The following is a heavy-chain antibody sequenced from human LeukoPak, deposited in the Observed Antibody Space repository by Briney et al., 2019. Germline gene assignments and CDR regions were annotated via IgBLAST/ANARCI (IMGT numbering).Heavy chain of an antibody. CDR3: ARGVVVVPAAIVY. D-gene: IGHD2-2*02. J-gene: IGHJ4*02. V-gene: IGHV1-2*02. CDR1: GYTFTGYY. Sequence: ASVKVSCKASGYTFTGYYMHWVRQAPGKGLAWMGWINPKSGGTNYAQKFHGRVTMTRDTSISTAYMELSRLRSDDTAVYYCARGVVVVPAAIVYWGQGTRVTVS. CDR2: INPKSGGT.